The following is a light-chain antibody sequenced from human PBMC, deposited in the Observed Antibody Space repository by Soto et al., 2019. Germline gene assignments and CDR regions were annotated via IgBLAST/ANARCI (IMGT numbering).Light chain of an antibody. CDR1: SSDVGGYNF. CDR2: DVT. Sequence: QSALTQPASVSGSPGQSITISCTGTSSDVGGYNFVSWYQQHPGKAPKLMFYDVTNRPSGISNRFSGSKSGNTASLTISGLQAEDEAVYYCSSYTSTGTVVFGGGTKLTVL. CDR3: SSYTSTGTVV. V-gene: IGLV2-14*01. J-gene: IGLJ2*01.